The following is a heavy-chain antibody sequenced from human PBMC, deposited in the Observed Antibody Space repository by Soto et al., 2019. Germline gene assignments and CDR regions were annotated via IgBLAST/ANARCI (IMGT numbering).Heavy chain of an antibody. Sequence: QITLKESGPTLVKPTQTLTLTCTFSGFSLGSTRVAVGWIRQPPGKALEWLALIYWDDDKRYNPFLESSLTLTMDTTKTQVVLTMTNMVPLDTATYYSVHTVVAGLGYYFDCWGQGTL. CDR3: VHTVVAGLGYYFDC. D-gene: IGHD6-19*01. CDR1: GFSLGSTRVA. V-gene: IGHV2-5*02. J-gene: IGHJ4*02. CDR2: IYWDDDK.